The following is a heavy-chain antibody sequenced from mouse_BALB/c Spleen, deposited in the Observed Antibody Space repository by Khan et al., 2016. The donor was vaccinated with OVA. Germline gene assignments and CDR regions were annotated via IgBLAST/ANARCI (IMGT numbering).Heavy chain of an antibody. J-gene: IGHJ3*01. CDR3: ARMMTAGRFAY. V-gene: IGHV14-1*02. Sequence: VQLKESGAELVRPGALVKLSCKASGFNIKDYYMHWVKQRPEQGLEWIGWIDPENGNTIYDPTFQGKASITADTSSNTAYLQLSSLTSEDTAVYYCARMMTAGRFAYWGQGTLVTVSA. CDR2: IDPENGNT. D-gene: IGHD2-4*01. CDR1: GFNIKDYY.